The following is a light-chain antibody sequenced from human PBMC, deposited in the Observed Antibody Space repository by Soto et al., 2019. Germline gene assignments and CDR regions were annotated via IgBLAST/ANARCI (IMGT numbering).Light chain of an antibody. CDR1: QSVSSNY. CDR2: DVS. V-gene: IGKV3-20*01. Sequence: EIVLTQSPGTLSLSPGERASLSFRASQSVSSNYLAWYQQKSGQAPSLLIYDVSRRATGIPERFSGSGSGTDFTLIISRLEPEDFAVYYCQQYGSSGTFGQGTKVDI. CDR3: QQYGSSGT. J-gene: IGKJ1*01.